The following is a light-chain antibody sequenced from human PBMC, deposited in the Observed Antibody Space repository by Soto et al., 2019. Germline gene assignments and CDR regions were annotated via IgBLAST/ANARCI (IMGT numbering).Light chain of an antibody. Sequence: IQMTQSPSSLSASVGDRVTITCRASQSISSYLNWYQQKPGKAPKFLIFAASSLQSWVPSRFSGSGSGTDFTLTISSLQPEDFATYYCQQSYSSPWTFGQGTKV. J-gene: IGKJ1*01. CDR3: QQSYSSPWT. V-gene: IGKV1-39*01. CDR2: AAS. CDR1: QSISSY.